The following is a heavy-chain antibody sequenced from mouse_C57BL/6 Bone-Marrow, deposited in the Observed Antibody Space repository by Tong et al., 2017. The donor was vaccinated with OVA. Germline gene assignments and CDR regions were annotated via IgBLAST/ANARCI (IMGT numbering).Heavy chain of an antibody. V-gene: IGHV5-17*01. Sequence: EVQLQESGGGLVKPGGSLKLSCAASGFTFSDYGMHWVRQAPEKGLEWVAYISSGSSTIYYADTVNGRFTISRDNAKNTLFLQMTSLRSEDTAMYYCARRITRYFDVWGTGTTVTVSS. CDR1: GFTFSDYG. CDR3: ARRITRYFDV. CDR2: ISSGSSTI. J-gene: IGHJ1*03.